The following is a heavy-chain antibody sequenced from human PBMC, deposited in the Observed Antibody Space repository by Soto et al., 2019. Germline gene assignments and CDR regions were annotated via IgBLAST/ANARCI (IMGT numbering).Heavy chain of an antibody. Sequence: SVKVSCKASGGSLSSYAVNWVRQAPGQGLEWMGGIIPIFGTANYAQKFQGRVTITADKSTSTAYMEVNSLRSQDTAMYYCARAMYAYRWYDRGFDYWGQGTLVTVSS. CDR3: ARAMYAYRWYDRGFDY. D-gene: IGHD2-8*02. V-gene: IGHV1-69*06. J-gene: IGHJ4*02. CDR1: GGSLSSYA. CDR2: IIPIFGTA.